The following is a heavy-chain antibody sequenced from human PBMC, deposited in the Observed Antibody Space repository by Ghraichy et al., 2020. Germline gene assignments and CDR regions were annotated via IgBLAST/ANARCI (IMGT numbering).Heavy chain of an antibody. J-gene: IGHJ4*02. CDR1: GYTFTGYY. V-gene: IGHV1-2*02. CDR2: INPNSGDT. D-gene: IGHD5-18*01. Sequence: ASVKVSCKASGYTFTGYYMHWVRQAPGQGLEWMGWINPNSGDTNYAQKFQGRVTMTRDTSISTAYMELSRLRSDDTAVYYWARALYSYDFDYWGQGTLVTVSS. CDR3: ARALYSYDFDY.